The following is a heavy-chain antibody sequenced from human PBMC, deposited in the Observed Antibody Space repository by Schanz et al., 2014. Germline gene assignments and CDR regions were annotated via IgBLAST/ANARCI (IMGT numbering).Heavy chain of an antibody. D-gene: IGHD6-19*01. CDR2: MSGSGSTA. CDR1: GFTFSSYS. CDR3: ARDHQWLARYYMDV. V-gene: IGHV3-23*04. Sequence: EVQLVESGGGLVQPGGSLRLSCSASGFTFSSYSMYWVRQAPGKGLEWVSGMSGSGSTADYADSVKGRFTISRDNPKKTLYLQMNSLRAEDTAVYYCARDHQWLARYYMDVWGKGTTVTVSS. J-gene: IGHJ6*03.